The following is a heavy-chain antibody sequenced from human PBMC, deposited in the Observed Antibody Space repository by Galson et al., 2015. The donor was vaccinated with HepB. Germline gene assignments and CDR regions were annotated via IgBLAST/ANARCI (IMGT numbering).Heavy chain of an antibody. D-gene: IGHD6-19*01. CDR2: IIPIFGTA. CDR3: ASDPFLAVAGTGAFDI. Sequence: SVKVSCKASGGTFSSYAISWVRQAPGQGLEWMGGIIPIFGTANYAQKFQGRVTITADKSTSTAYMELSSLRSEDTAVYYCASDPFLAVAGTGAFDIWGQGTMVTVSS. CDR1: GGTFSSYA. J-gene: IGHJ3*02. V-gene: IGHV1-69*06.